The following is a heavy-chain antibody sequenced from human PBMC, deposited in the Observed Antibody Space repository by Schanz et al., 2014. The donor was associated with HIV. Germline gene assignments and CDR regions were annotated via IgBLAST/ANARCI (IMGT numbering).Heavy chain of an antibody. D-gene: IGHD3-9*01. Sequence: QVQLVQSGAEVKKPGSSVKVSCKASGGTFSDYYMHWLRQAPGQGLEWMGWINTRTGDTIYAERLQGRVTLTRDTSINTAYMTLSRLGSDDTAVYFCAKGLQKFDWRSPFDYWGQGTLLTVSS. CDR2: INTRTGDT. V-gene: IGHV1-2*02. CDR3: AKGLQKFDWRSPFDY. CDR1: GGTFSDYY. J-gene: IGHJ4*02.